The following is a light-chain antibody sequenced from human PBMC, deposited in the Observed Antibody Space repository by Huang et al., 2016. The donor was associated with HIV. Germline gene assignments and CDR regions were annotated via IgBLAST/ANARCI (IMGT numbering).Light chain of an antibody. CDR1: QSISSY. V-gene: IGKV1-39*01. CDR3: QQSYSTPHT. CDR2: AAS. Sequence: DIQMTQSPSSLSASVGDRVTITCRASQSISSYLNWYQQKPGISPKLLVFAASSLHSGDPARFSGSGSGTDFTLTISSLQPEDFASYYCQQSYSTPHTFGGGTKVEIK. J-gene: IGKJ4*01.